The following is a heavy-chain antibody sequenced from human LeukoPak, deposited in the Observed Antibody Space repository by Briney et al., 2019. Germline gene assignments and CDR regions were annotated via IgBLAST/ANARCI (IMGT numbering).Heavy chain of an antibody. D-gene: IGHD1-26*01. CDR2: INPNSGGT. J-gene: IGHJ4*02. Sequence: GASVKVSCKASGYTFTGYYMHWVRQAPGQGLEWMGWINPNSGGTNYAQKFQGRVTMTRDTSISTAYMELRSLRSDDTAVYYCARKVVGATTVDYWGQGTLVTVSS. V-gene: IGHV1-2*02. CDR1: GYTFTGYY. CDR3: ARKVVGATTVDY.